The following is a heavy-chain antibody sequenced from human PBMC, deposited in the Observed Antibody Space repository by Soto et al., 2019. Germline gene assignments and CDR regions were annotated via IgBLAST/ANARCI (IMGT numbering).Heavy chain of an antibody. CDR2: ISGSGTST. CDR3: AKDLCAYSSGSCYFGN. Sequence: SGGSLRLSCAASGFTFSNYVMSWVRQAPGKGLEWVSTISGSGTSTYYSDSVKGRFTISRDNSKNTLYLQMNSLRAEDTAVYYCAKDLCAYSSGSCYFGNWGQGTLVTVSS. D-gene: IGHD6-19*01. CDR1: GFTFSNYV. V-gene: IGHV3-23*01. J-gene: IGHJ4*02.